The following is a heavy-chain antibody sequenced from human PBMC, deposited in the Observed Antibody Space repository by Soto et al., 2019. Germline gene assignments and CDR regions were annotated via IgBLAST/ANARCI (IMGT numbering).Heavy chain of an antibody. CDR1: GGSISSSNW. D-gene: IGHD6-13*01. CDR2: IYHSGST. V-gene: IGHV4-4*02. Sequence: SPTLSLTCAVSGGSISSSNWWSSVRQPPGKGLEWIGEIYHSGSTNYNPSLKSRVTISVDKSKNQFSLKLSTVTAADTAVYHCARLNSETYSSSGDLGDRFDWFDPWGQGTLVTVS. CDR3: ARLNSETYSSSGDLGDRFDWFDP. J-gene: IGHJ5*02.